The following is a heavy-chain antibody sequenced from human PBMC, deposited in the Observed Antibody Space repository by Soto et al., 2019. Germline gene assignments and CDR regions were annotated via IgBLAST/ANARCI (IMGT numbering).Heavy chain of an antibody. D-gene: IGHD1-20*01. CDR1: GYDFTNNW. V-gene: IGHV5-51*01. CDR2: IFPRDSDT. CDR3: ARHPHNTSPAGFYYYGMDL. Sequence: PGESLKISCKASGYDFTNNWIGWVRQMPGKGLEWMGIIFPRDSDTRYSPSFQGQVTISADKSITPAYLQWSSLEASDTAIYFCARHPHNTSPAGFYYYGMDLWGQGTTVTVSS. J-gene: IGHJ6*02.